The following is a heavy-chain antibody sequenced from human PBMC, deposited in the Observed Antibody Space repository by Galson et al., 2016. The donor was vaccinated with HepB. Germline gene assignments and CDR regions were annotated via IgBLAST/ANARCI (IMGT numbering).Heavy chain of an antibody. D-gene: IGHD2-8*01. CDR3: ATQWRS. V-gene: IGHV3-11*01. J-gene: IGHJ4*02. CDR1: GFTFSDYF. CDR2: IGYGGTPT. Sequence: SLRLSCAASGFTFSDYFMSWLRQAPGKGLEWISYIGYGGTPTYYADSVKGRFTISRDNAKSSLYLEMNSLRAEDTAAYYRATQWRSWGQGTLVTVSS.